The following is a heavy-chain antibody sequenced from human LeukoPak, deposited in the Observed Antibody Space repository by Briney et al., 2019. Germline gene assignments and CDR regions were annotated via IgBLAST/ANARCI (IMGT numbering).Heavy chain of an antibody. J-gene: IGHJ4*02. D-gene: IGHD6-13*01. CDR3: ARDRVAEGDYFDD. Sequence: GGSLRLSCAASGFTFSSDSMNWVRQAPGKGLEWISSISSSSSYIHYADSVKGRFTISRDNAKNSMYLQMNSLRAEDTAVYYCARDRVAEGDYFDDWGQGTLVTVAS. CDR2: ISSSSSYI. CDR1: GFTFSSDS. V-gene: IGHV3-21*01.